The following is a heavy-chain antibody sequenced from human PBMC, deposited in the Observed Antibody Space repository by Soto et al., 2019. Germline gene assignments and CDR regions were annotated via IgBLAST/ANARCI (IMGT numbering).Heavy chain of an antibody. CDR1: SGSLSSGGDY. J-gene: IGHJ5*02. CDR2: IYFTGIS. CDR3: AKAPPYRKVNWFDL. D-gene: IGHD3-16*02. V-gene: IGHV4-31*03. Sequence: QEQLQESGPGLVEPSQTLSLTCTVSSGSLSSGGDYWNWIRQHPVKGLEWIGYIYFTGISYATPSLTSRENFAVDTSKSQYALELRSVTAADTAIYYCAKAPPYRKVNWFDLWGTGFLVTVSS.